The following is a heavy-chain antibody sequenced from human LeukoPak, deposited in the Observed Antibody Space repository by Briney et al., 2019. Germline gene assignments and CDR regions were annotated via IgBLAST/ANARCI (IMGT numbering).Heavy chain of an antibody. V-gene: IGHV3-49*04. Sequence: GGSLRLSCTTSGFAFDDFAMSWVRQPAGKGLEWVGFIRRRAYGGAAEYAASVKGRCIISRDDSKGIAYLQMNSLKTEDTAVYYCSRNGLVDFDYWGQGSRVIVSP. CDR1: GFAFDDFA. CDR2: IRRRAYGGAA. J-gene: IGHJ4*02. CDR3: SRNGLVDFDY.